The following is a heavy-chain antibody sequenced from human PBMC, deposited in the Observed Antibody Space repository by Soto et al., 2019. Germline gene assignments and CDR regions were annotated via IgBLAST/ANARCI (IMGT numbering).Heavy chain of an antibody. D-gene: IGHD2-8*01. CDR1: GDSVSSNSAA. CDR3: ARAEYCTNGVCFHFDY. V-gene: IGHV6-1*01. Sequence: SQTLSLTSAISGDSVSSNSAAWNWIRQSPSRGLEWLGRTYYRSKWYNDYAVSVKSRITINPDTSKNQFSLQLNSVTPEDTTVYYCARAEYCTNGVCFHFDYWGQGTLVTVSS. CDR2: TYYRSKWYN. J-gene: IGHJ4*02.